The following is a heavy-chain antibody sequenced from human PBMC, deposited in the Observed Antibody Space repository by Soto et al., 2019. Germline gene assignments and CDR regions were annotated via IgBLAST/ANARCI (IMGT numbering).Heavy chain of an antibody. CDR3: AREYYYTMDV. CDR1: GFTFRDYY. CDR2: IDSSTKYT. J-gene: IGHJ6*02. Sequence: PGGSLRLSCEASGFTFRDYYMTWFRQAPGKGLEWLSYIDSSTKYTNYADSVKGRFTISRDNAKNSLYLQMNSLRPDDTAVYYCAREYYYTMDVWGQGTMVTVSS. V-gene: IGHV3-11*05.